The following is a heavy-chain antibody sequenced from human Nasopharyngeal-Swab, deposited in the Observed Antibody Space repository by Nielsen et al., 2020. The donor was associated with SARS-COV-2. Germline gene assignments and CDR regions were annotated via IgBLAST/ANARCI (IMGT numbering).Heavy chain of an antibody. Sequence: GESLKISCAASGFTFSSYWMTWVRQAPGKGLEWVAVIWYDGSNKYYADSVKGRFTISRDNSKNTLYLQMNSLRAEDTAVYYCARDGAYDILTGLDYWGQGTLVTVSS. CDR1: GFTFSSYW. D-gene: IGHD3-9*01. CDR3: ARDGAYDILTGLDY. V-gene: IGHV3-33*08. J-gene: IGHJ4*02. CDR2: IWYDGSNK.